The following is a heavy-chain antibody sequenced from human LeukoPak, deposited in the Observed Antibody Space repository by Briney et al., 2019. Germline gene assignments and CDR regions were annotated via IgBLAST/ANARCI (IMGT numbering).Heavy chain of an antibody. J-gene: IGHJ5*02. CDR3: ARLGYCSSTSCRRFDP. V-gene: IGHV1-18*04. CDR1: GYTFTSYG. Sequence: ASVKLSCKASGYTFTSYGISWVRQPPGQGLEWMGWISAYNGNTNYSQTLQGRVTMTTDTSTSTAYMELRSLRSDDTAVYYCARLGYCSSTSCRRFDPWGQGTLVTVSS. CDR2: ISAYNGNT. D-gene: IGHD2-2*01.